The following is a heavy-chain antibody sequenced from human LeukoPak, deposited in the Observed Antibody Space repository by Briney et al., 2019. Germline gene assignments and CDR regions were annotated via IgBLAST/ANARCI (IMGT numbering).Heavy chain of an antibody. CDR1: GFTFSNFA. Sequence: PGGSLRLSCAASGFTFSNFAMTWDRQAPGKGLEWVSSISGSGGSRYYVDSVKGRFTISRDKSKNTLYLQMNNLRAEDTAVYYCAKGVDASGIYYYFYMDVWGKGTTVSVSS. CDR2: ISGSGGSR. V-gene: IGHV3-23*01. CDR3: AKGVDASGIYYYFYMDV. D-gene: IGHD3-16*01. J-gene: IGHJ6*03.